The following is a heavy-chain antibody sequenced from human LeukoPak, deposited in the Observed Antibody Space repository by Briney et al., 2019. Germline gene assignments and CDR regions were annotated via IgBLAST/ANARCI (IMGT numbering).Heavy chain of an antibody. V-gene: IGHV3-7*01. CDR3: ARDKMTGDSYFDY. D-gene: IGHD7-27*01. CDR1: GFTFSSYW. CDR2: IKQDGSEK. J-gene: IGHJ4*02. Sequence: GGSLRLSCAASGFTFSSYWMSWVRQAPGKGLEWVAHIKQDGSEKNYVDSVKGRFTISRDNAKNPLLLQMDGLRAEDAAVYYCARDKMTGDSYFDYWGQGTLVTVSS.